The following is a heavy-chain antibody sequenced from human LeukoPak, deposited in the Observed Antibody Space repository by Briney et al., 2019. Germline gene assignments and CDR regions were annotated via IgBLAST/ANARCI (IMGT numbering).Heavy chain of an antibody. CDR1: GGMFSTTA. D-gene: IGHD2-15*01. V-gene: IGHV1-69*13. J-gene: IGHJ3*02. CDR2: NIPPFGTP. CDR3: ARDPGSSVGVVVVQHATDAFDI. Sequence: ASVKVSCKASGGMFSTTAINWIRQAPGQGLEWMGGNIPPFGTPDYAQKFQGRITITADESTSTVYMEMTSLTSEDTAIYYCARDPGSSVGVVVVQHATDAFDIWGQGTMVTVSS.